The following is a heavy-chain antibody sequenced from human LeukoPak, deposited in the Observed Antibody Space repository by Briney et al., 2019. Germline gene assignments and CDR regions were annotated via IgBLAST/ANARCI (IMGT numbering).Heavy chain of an antibody. Sequence: PSETLSLTCTVSGGSISSSSYYWGWIRQPPGKGLEWIGSIYYSGTPYYNPSLKSRVTISVDTSKNQFSLKLRSVTAGDTAVYYCARPEVVMALRGAFDIWGQGTMVTVSS. CDR2: IYYSGTP. J-gene: IGHJ3*02. CDR3: ARPEVVMALRGAFDI. V-gene: IGHV4-39*01. D-gene: IGHD3-22*01. CDR1: GGSISSSSYY.